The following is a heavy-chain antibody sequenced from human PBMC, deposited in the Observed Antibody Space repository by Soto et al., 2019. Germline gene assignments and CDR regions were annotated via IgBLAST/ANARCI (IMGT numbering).Heavy chain of an antibody. Sequence: SQTLSLTCALSGDSVSNNSAAWNWIRQSPSRGLEWLGRTYYRSKWYNDYAVSVKSRITIHPDTSKNQFSLQLKSVTPEDTAVYYCARVTIQYGPGIFDFWGQGTLVTVSS. CDR2: TYYRSKWYN. J-gene: IGHJ4*02. CDR1: GDSVSNNSAA. V-gene: IGHV6-1*01. CDR3: ARVTIQYGPGIFDF. D-gene: IGHD3-9*01.